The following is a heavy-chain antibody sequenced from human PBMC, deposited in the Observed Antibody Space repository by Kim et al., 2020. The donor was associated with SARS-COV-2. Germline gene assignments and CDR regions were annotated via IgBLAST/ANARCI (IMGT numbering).Heavy chain of an antibody. V-gene: IGHV3-15*01. J-gene: IGHJ4*02. CDR1: GFTFTNAW. Sequence: GGSLRLSCAASGFTFTNAWMSWVRQAPGKGLEWVGRVKSKTDGGTSDYAAPVKGRFTITRDDSKDTLYLQMNSLKSEETAVYYCTTGSSGSYYHILTGPAKFDYWGQGTLVTVSS. CDR2: VKSKTDGGTS. CDR3: TTGSSGSYYHILTGPAKFDY. D-gene: IGHD3-9*01.